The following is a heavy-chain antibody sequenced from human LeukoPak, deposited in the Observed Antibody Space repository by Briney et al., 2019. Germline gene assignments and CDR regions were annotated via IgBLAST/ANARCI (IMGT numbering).Heavy chain of an antibody. CDR2: ISGSGGST. J-gene: IGHJ4*02. D-gene: IGHD2-15*01. V-gene: IGHV3-23*01. CDR3: AKDLSSGGSPYSITRTIDN. CDR1: GFTFSSYA. Sequence: GGSLRLSCAASGFTFSSYAMSWVRQAPGKGLEWVSGISGSGGSTYYADSVKGRFTISRDNSKNTLYLQMNSLRGEDTAVYYCAKDLSSGGSPYSITRTIDNWGQGTLVTVSS.